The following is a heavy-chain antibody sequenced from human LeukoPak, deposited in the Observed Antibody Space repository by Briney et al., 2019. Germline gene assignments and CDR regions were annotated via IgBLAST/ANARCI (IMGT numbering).Heavy chain of an antibody. CDR3: AREVLAGDTS. Sequence: ASVKVACKASGGTFSRYAISWVRQAPGQGLEWLGGIIPIFGTASYAQKFQGRVTITADESTSTAYMELSSLRSEDTAVYYCAREVLAGDTSWGQGTLVTVSS. CDR1: GGTFSRYA. D-gene: IGHD6-19*01. CDR2: IIPIFGTA. J-gene: IGHJ4*02. V-gene: IGHV1-69*13.